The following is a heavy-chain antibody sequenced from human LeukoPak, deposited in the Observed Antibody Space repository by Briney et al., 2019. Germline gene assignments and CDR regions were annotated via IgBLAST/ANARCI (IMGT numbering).Heavy chain of an antibody. CDR3: ARRRDERGYKDIFDI. D-gene: IGHD5-18*01. J-gene: IGHJ3*02. CDR2: IYPGDSDT. CDR1: GYTFTNYW. V-gene: IGHV5-51*01. Sequence: GESLKISCKGDGYTFTNYWIGWVRQMPGKGLEWMGIIYPGDSDTRYSPSFQGQVTISADKSISTAYLQWSSLKASDTAMYYCARRRDERGYKDIFDIWGQGTMVTVSS.